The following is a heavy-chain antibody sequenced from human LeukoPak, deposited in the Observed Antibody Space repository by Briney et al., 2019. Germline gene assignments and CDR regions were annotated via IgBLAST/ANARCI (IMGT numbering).Heavy chain of an antibody. CDR2: IWYDGSNK. V-gene: IGHV3-33*01. CDR3: ARSTGRTYYFDY. CDR1: GFTFSSYG. Sequence: GGSLRLSCAASGFTFSSYGMHWVRQAPGKGLEWVAVIWYDGSNKYYADSVKGRFTISRDNSKNTLYLQMNGLRAEDTAVYYCARSTGRTYYFDYWGQGTLVTVSS. D-gene: IGHD1-1*01. J-gene: IGHJ4*02.